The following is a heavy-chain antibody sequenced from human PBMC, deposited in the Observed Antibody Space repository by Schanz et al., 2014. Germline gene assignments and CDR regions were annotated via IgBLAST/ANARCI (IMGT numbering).Heavy chain of an antibody. CDR3: ARGPSTGAFDI. Sequence: QVQLVQSGAEVKKPGASVKVSCEASGYTFTSYYIHWFRQAPGQGLEWMGLINPSVGNTNYAQKFLGRVTMTRDTSTSTVYMELSSLRSEDTAVYFCARGPSTGAFDIWGQGTMVTVSS. CDR2: INPSVGNT. J-gene: IGHJ3*02. CDR1: GYTFTSYY. V-gene: IGHV1-46*03.